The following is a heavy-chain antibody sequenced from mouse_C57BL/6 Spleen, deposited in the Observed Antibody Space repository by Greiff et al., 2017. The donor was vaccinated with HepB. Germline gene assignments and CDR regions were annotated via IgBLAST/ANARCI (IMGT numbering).Heavy chain of an antibody. CDR2: IDPETGGT. V-gene: IGHV1-15*01. D-gene: IGHD1-1*01. CDR3: TSRGGSSYHYFDY. J-gene: IGHJ2*01. Sequence: QVQLQQSGAELVRPGASVTLSCKASGYTFTDYEMHWVKQTPVHGLEWIGAIDPETGGTAYNHKFKGKAIMTADKSSSTAYMEIRSLTSEDSAVYYCTSRGGSSYHYFDYWGQGTTLTVSS. CDR1: GYTFTDYE.